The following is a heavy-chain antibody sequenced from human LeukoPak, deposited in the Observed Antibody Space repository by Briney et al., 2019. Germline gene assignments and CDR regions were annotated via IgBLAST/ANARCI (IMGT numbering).Heavy chain of an antibody. CDR2: IIPIFGTA. J-gene: IGHJ4*02. CDR1: GGTFSSYA. Sequence: ASVKVSCKASGGTFSSYAISWVRQAPGQGLEWMGGIIPIFGTANYAQKFQGRVTITTDESTSTAYMELSSLRSEDTAVYYCARDLPLGYYDSSGSFDYWGQGTLVTVSS. V-gene: IGHV1-69*05. D-gene: IGHD3-22*01. CDR3: ARDLPLGYYDSSGSFDY.